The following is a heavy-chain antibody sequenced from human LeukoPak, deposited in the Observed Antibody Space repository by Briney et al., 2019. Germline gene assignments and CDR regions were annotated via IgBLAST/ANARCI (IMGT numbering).Heavy chain of an antibody. V-gene: IGHV4-39*01. CDR3: VGYYDSSGHYFDY. CDR1: GGSISSSSYY. J-gene: IGHJ4*02. Sequence: SETLSLTCTVSGGSISSSSYYWGWIRQPPGKGLEWIGSIYCSGSTYYNPSLKSRVTISVDTSKNQFSLKLSSVTAADTAVYYCVGYYDSSGHYFDYWGQGTLVTVPS. CDR2: IYCSGST. D-gene: IGHD3-22*01.